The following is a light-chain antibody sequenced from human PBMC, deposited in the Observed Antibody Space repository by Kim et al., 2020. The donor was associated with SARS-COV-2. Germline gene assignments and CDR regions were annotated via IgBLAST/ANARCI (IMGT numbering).Light chain of an antibody. CDR3: NSRDSNDNVV. Sequence: VALGQTVRITCQGDSLRSYYATWYQQKPGQAPILVIYGKNNRPSGIPYRFSGSSSGNTASLTITGTQAGDEADYYCNSRDSNDNVVFGGGTQLTVL. CDR2: GKN. CDR1: SLRSYY. J-gene: IGLJ2*01. V-gene: IGLV3-19*01.